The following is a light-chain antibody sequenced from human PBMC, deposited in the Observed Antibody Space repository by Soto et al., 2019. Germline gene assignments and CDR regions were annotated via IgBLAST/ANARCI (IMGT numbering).Light chain of an antibody. CDR2: DVS. V-gene: IGLV2-11*01. Sequence: QSALTQPRSVSGSPGQSVTISCTGTSSDVGGYNYVSWYQQHPGKAPQLRIYDVSKRPSGVPDRFSDSKSGNTASLTISGLQAEDEADYCCCSYAGSYPYVFGAGTKLTVL. CDR1: SSDVGGYNY. J-gene: IGLJ1*01. CDR3: CSYAGSYPYV.